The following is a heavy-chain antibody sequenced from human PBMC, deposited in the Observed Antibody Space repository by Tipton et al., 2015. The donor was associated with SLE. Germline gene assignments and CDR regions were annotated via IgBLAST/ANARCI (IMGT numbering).Heavy chain of an antibody. Sequence: TLSLTCAVYGGSFSGYYWSWIRQPPGKGLEWIGEINHSGSTNYNPSLKSRVTISVDTSKNQFSLKLSSVTAADTAVYYCARAGRDFGDYGGWFDPWGQGILVTVSS. J-gene: IGHJ5*02. CDR3: ARAGRDFGDYGGWFDP. CDR2: INHSGST. CDR1: GGSFSGYY. D-gene: IGHD2-21*01. V-gene: IGHV4-34*01.